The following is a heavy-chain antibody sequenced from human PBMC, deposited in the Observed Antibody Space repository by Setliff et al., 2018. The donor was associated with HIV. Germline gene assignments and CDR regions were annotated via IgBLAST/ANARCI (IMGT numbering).Heavy chain of an antibody. CDR2: ISADNGNT. D-gene: IGHD3-22*01. Sequence: ASVKVSCKASNYTLINYGVSWVRQAPGQGLEWMGWISADNGNTNYAQKFQGRVTMTTDTSTRTAYMELRSLRSDDTAVYYCARQETGMGSYYGDYYYYMDVWGKGTTVTVSS. CDR3: ARQETGMGSYYGDYYYYMDV. CDR1: NYTLINYG. J-gene: IGHJ6*03. V-gene: IGHV1-18*01.